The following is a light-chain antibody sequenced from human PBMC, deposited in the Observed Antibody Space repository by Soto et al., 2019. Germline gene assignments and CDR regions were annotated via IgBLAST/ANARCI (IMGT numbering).Light chain of an antibody. Sequence: EIVMTQSPATLSVSPGERATLSCRASQSVSSNLAWYQQKPGQAPRLLIYGASTRATGIPARFSGSGSGTEFTLTISSLQSEDLAVYYCQQYNNWPPTFGKGTKVEIK. CDR2: GAS. CDR1: QSVSSN. J-gene: IGKJ1*01. V-gene: IGKV3-15*01. CDR3: QQYNNWPPT.